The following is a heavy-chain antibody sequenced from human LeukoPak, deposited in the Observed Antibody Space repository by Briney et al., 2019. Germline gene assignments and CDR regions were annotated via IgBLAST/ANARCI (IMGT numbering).Heavy chain of an antibody. CDR3: ARISGSGNSPFDY. D-gene: IGHD4-23*01. Sequence: SETLSLTCAVYGGSFSGYYWSWIRQPPGKGLEWIGEINHSGSTNYNPSLKSRVTISVDTSKNQFSLKLSSVTAADTAVYYCARISGSGNSPFDYWGQGTLVTVSS. V-gene: IGHV4-34*01. CDR2: INHSGST. CDR1: GGSFSGYY. J-gene: IGHJ4*02.